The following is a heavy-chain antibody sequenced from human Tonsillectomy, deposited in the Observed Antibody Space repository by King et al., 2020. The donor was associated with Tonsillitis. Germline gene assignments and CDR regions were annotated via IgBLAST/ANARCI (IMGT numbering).Heavy chain of an antibody. CDR2: ISHDGSET. CDR3: ARETDSGVYYDHSGGMDV. CDR1: GFTFRRFA. Sequence: VQLVQSGGGVVQPGRSLRLSCAASGFTFRRFAINWVRQAPGKGLDWVAVISHDGSETFYADSVKGRFTISRDNSENTVHLQMNSLTTEDTAVYYCARETDSGVYYDHSGGMDVWGQGTTVIVSS. J-gene: IGHJ6*02. D-gene: IGHD3-3*01. V-gene: IGHV3-30-3*01.